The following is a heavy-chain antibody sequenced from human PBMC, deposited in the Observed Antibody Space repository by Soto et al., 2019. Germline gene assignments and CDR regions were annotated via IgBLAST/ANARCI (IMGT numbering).Heavy chain of an antibody. CDR1: GGSISGGVYY. D-gene: IGHD2-15*01. Sequence: QVQLQESGPGLVKPSQTLSLTCTVSGGSISGGVYYWSWIRQPPGKGLEWIGYIFDSGSTYYNPSLKRRVTISVDTSKNPSSLRLSSVTAADTAVYYWAREIIPLPTDWYFDLWGRGTLVTVSS. CDR2: IFDSGST. CDR3: AREIIPLPTDWYFDL. V-gene: IGHV4-30-4*01. J-gene: IGHJ2*01.